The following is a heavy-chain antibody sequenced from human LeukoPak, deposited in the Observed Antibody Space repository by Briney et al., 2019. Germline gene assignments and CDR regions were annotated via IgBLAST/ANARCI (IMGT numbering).Heavy chain of an antibody. CDR3: ATDAWGSGSYREYFQH. V-gene: IGHV1-24*01. D-gene: IGHD1-26*01. J-gene: IGHJ1*01. CDR1: GYTLTELS. CDR2: FDPEDGET. Sequence: ASVKVSCKVSGYTLTELSMHWVRQAPGKGLEWMGGFDPEDGETIYAQKFQGRVTMTEDTSTDTAYMELSSLRSEDTAVYYCATDAWGSGSYREYFQHWGQGTLVTVSS.